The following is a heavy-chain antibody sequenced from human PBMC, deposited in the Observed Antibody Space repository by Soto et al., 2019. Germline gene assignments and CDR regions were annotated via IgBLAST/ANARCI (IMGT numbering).Heavy chain of an antibody. Sequence: SETLSLTCAVSGGSISSGGYSWSWIRQPPGKGLEWIGYIYHSGSTYYNPSLKSRVTISVDRSKNQFSLKLSSVTAADTAVYYCAATGSGWYVGYYGMDVWGQGTTVTVSS. CDR1: GGSISSGGYS. V-gene: IGHV4-30-2*01. CDR2: IYHSGST. D-gene: IGHD6-19*01. CDR3: AATGSGWYVGYYGMDV. J-gene: IGHJ6*02.